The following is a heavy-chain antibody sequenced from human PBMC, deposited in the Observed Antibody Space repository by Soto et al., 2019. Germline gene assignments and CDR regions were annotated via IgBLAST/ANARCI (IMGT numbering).Heavy chain of an antibody. D-gene: IGHD1-7*01. Sequence: SETLSLTCTVSGGSISSSSYYWGWIRQPPGKGLEWIGSIYYSGSTYYNPSLKSRVTISVDTSKNQFSLKLSSVTAADTAVYYCARSSYNWNYGRIFDYWGQGTLVTVSS. CDR1: GGSISSSSYY. J-gene: IGHJ4*02. V-gene: IGHV4-39*01. CDR2: IYYSGST. CDR3: ARSSYNWNYGRIFDY.